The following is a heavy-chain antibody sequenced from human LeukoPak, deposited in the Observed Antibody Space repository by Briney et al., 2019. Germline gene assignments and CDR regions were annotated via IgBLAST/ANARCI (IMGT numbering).Heavy chain of an antibody. CDR2: MNPNSGNT. CDR1: GYTFTGYY. D-gene: IGHD6-13*01. CDR3: ARDLVWAFDI. Sequence: ASVKVSCKASGYTFTGYYMHWVRQATGQGLEWMGWMNPNSGNTGYAQKFQGRVTMTRNTSISTAYMELSSLRSEDTAVYYCARDLVWAFDIWGQGTMVTVSS. J-gene: IGHJ3*02. V-gene: IGHV1-8*02.